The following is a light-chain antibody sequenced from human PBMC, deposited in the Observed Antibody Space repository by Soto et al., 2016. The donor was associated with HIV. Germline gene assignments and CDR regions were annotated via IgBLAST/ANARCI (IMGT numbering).Light chain of an antibody. V-gene: IGKV1-9*01. CDR2: PAS. Sequence: DIQLTQSPSFLSASVGDRVTITCRASQGISSYLAWFQQKPGKAPNLLIYPASTLQSGVPSRFSGSGSGTEFTLTISSLQPEDFATYYCLQHNIYPRTFGQGTKVEIK. CDR1: QGISSY. CDR3: LQHNIYPRT. J-gene: IGKJ1*01.